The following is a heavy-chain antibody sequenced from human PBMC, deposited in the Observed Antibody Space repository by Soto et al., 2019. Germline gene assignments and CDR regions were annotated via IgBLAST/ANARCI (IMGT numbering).Heavy chain of an antibody. CDR3: ANTYYNFWSGFYRGYYFDF. V-gene: IGHV4-34*01. D-gene: IGHD3-3*01. Sequence: QVHLQQWGAGLLKPSETLSLTCAVYGGSFSDYYWSWIRQPPGKGLEWIGEINHSGSTNYNPSLKSRVTISVETSKNKFSLKLSSVTAADTAVYFCANTYYNFWSGFYRGYYFDFWSQGTLVSVSS. J-gene: IGHJ4*02. CDR2: INHSGST. CDR1: GGSFSDYY.